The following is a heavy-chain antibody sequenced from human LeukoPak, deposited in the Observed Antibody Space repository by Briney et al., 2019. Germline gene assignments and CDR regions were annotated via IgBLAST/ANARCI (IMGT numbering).Heavy chain of an antibody. V-gene: IGHV1-69*05. CDR3: ARGDIAAAGTLDY. J-gene: IGHJ4*02. CDR2: IIPIFGTA. D-gene: IGHD6-13*01. CDR1: GGTFSSYA. Sequence: SVTVSCKASGGTFSSYAISWVRQAPGQGLEWMGGIIPIFGTANYAQKFQGRVTITTDESTSTAYMELSSLRSEDTAVYYCARGDIAAAGTLDYWGQGTLVTVSS.